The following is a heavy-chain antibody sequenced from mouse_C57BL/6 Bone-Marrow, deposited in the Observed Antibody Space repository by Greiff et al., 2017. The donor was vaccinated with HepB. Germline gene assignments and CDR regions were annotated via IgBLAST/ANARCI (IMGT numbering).Heavy chain of an antibody. Sequence: EVKLEESGGGLVQPGGSLKLSCAASGFTFSDYYMYWVRQTPEKRLEWVAYISNGGGSTYYPDTVKGRFTISRDNAKNTLYLQMSRLKSEDTAMYYCARPTVVDWYFDVWGTGTTVTVSS. D-gene: IGHD1-1*01. V-gene: IGHV5-12*01. CDR1: GFTFSDYY. CDR3: ARPTVVDWYFDV. J-gene: IGHJ1*03. CDR2: ISNGGGST.